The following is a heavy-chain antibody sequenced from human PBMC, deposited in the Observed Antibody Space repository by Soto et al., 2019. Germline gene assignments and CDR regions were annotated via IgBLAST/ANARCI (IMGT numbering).Heavy chain of an antibody. V-gene: IGHV3-30-3*01. D-gene: IGHD3-9*01. CDR1: GFTFSSYA. Sequence: QVQLVESGGGVVQPGRSLRLSCAASGFTFSSYAMHWVRQAPGKGLEWVAVISYDGSNKYYADSVKGRFTISRDNSKNTLYLQMNSLRAEDTAVYYCARMDQHYYDILTGYEIGAFDIWGQGTMVTVSS. J-gene: IGHJ3*02. CDR2: ISYDGSNK. CDR3: ARMDQHYYDILTGYEIGAFDI.